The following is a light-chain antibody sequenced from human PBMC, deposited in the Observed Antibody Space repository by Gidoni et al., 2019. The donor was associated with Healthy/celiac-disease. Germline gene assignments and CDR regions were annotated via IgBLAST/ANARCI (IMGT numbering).Light chain of an antibody. CDR2: DAS. V-gene: IGKV3-11*01. CDR1: QSVSSY. J-gene: IGKJ4*01. CDR3: QQSSNGLT. Sequence: IVLTQSPATLSLSPGEGATLSCRASQSVSSYLAWYQQKPGQAPRLLIYDASNRATGIPARFSGSGSGTDFTITISSLEPEDFADYDCQQSSNGLTFGGGTKVEIK.